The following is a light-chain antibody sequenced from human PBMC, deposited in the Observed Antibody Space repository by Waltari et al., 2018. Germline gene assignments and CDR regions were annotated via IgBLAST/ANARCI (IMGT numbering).Light chain of an antibody. V-gene: IGKV3-20*01. CDR1: QSISRV. CDR2: DAS. J-gene: IGKJ1*01. CDR3: QKYGSLPAT. Sequence: SCRASQSISRVLAWYQQKPGQAPRLLIYDASTRATGIPDRFSGSGSGTDFSLTINRLEPEDIAVYYCQKYGSLPATFGQGTKVEIK.